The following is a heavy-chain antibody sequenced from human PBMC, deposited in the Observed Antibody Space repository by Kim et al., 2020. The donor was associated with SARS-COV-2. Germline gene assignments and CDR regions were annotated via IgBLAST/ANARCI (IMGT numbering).Heavy chain of an antibody. J-gene: IGHJ6*02. CDR1: GFTFSSYG. CDR3: AKDLSTVTKYPYYYYGMDV. V-gene: IGHV3-30*18. D-gene: IGHD4-17*01. CDR2: ISYDGSNK. Sequence: GGSLRLSCAASGFTFSSYGMHWVRQAPGKGLEWVAVISYDGSNKYYADSVKGRFTISRDNSKNTLYLQMNSLRAEDTAVYYCAKDLSTVTKYPYYYYGMDVWGQGTTVTVSS.